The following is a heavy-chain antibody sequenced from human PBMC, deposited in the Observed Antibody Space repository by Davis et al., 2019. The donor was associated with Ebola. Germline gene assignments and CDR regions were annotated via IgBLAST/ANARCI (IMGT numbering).Heavy chain of an antibody. J-gene: IGHJ4*02. D-gene: IGHD5-12*01. Sequence: GESLKISCATSEFTFSSYAMSWVRQAPGKGLEWVSAISGSGGSTYYADSVKGRFTISRDNSKNTLYLQMNSLRAEDTAVYYCAKDRGDIVANDLWDYWGQGTLVTVSS. CDR3: AKDRGDIVANDLWDY. V-gene: IGHV3-23*01. CDR2: ISGSGGST. CDR1: EFTFSSYA.